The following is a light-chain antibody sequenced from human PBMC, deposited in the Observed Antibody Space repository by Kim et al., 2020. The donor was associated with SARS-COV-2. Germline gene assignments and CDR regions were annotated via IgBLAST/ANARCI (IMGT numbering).Light chain of an antibody. V-gene: IGKV1-33*01. CDR2: DAS. Sequence: DIQMTQSPSSLSASVGDRVSITCRASHHINYYLKWYQQRPGKAPKILIYDASKLQTGVPSRFSGGGSGTDFTLVINSLQPEDIATYFCQQHESLPPTFGGGTKLEI. CDR3: QQHESLPPT. CDR1: HHINYY. J-gene: IGKJ4*01.